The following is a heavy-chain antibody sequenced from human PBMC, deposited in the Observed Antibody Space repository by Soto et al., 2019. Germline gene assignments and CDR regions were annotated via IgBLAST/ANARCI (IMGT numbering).Heavy chain of an antibody. CDR1: GFTFSNYA. V-gene: IGHV3-23*01. CDR2: ISGSGDST. CDR3: AKDRGYSYGERYYFDY. D-gene: IGHD5-18*01. Sequence: PGGSLRLSCAASGFTFSNYAMSWVRQAPGKGLEWVSAISGSGDSTYYADSVKGRFTISRDSSKNTLYVQMNSLRAEDTAVYYCAKDRGYSYGERYYFDYWGQGTLVTVSS. J-gene: IGHJ4*02.